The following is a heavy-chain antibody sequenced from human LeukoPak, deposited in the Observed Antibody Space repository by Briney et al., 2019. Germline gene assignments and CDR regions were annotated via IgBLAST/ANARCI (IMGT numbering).Heavy chain of an antibody. J-gene: IGHJ5*02. V-gene: IGHV4-39*07. CDR2: IYYSGST. CDR1: GGSISSSSYY. CDR3: ARGMVRGVIRSPLRWFDP. Sequence: PSETLSLTCTVSGGSISSSSYYWGWIRQPPGKGLEWIGTIYYSGSTYYNPSLKSRVTISVDTSKNQFSLKLSSVTAADTAVYYCARGMVRGVIRSPLRWFDPWGQGTLVTVSS. D-gene: IGHD3-10*01.